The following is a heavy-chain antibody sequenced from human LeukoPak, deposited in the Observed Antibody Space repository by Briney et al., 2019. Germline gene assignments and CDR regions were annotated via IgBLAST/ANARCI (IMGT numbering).Heavy chain of an antibody. Sequence: NASETLSLTCTVSGGSISSSSYYWGWIRQPPGKGLEWIGSIYYSGSTYYNPSLKSRVTISVDTSKNQFSLKLSSLTAADTAVYYCARQGRQGIVVGPAVLDHWGQGTLVTVSS. CDR1: GGSISSSSYY. J-gene: IGHJ4*02. D-gene: IGHD2-2*01. CDR2: IYYSGST. V-gene: IGHV4-39*01. CDR3: ARQGRQGIVVGPAVLDH.